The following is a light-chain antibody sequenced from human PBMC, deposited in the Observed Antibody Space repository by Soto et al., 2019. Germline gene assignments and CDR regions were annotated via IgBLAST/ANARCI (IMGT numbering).Light chain of an antibody. V-gene: IGKV3-11*01. CDR3: QQRSNWPPIT. Sequence: EIVLTQSPATLSLSPGERASLSCRASQSVSSYLACYQQKPGQAPRLLIYDASNRATGTPARFSGSGSGTDFTLTISSLEPEDFAVYYCQQRSNWPPITFGQGTRLEI. CDR2: DAS. J-gene: IGKJ5*01. CDR1: QSVSSY.